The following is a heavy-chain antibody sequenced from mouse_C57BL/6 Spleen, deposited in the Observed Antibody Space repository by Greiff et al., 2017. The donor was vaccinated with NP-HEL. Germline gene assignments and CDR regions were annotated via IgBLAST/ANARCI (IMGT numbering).Heavy chain of an antibody. J-gene: IGHJ1*03. Sequence: EVMLVESGGGLVKPGGSLKLSCAASGFTFSDYGMHWVRQAPEKGLEWVAYISSGSSTIYYADTVKGRFTISRDNAKNTLFLQMTSLRSEDTAMYYCAREYYGSHWYFDVWGTGTTVTVSS. CDR1: GFTFSDYG. D-gene: IGHD1-1*01. CDR2: ISSGSSTI. CDR3: AREYYGSHWYFDV. V-gene: IGHV5-17*01.